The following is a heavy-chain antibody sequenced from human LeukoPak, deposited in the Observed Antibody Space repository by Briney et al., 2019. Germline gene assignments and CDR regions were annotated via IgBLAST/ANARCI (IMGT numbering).Heavy chain of an antibody. Sequence: PSETLSLTCTASGASISSFYWSWIRQPAGKGLEWIGRIYTSGGTNYNPSLKSRVTMSIDTSKNQLSLKLYSVTAADTAVYYCVTDRSGSYDYWGQGILVTVSS. D-gene: IGHD1-26*01. CDR1: GASISSFY. CDR2: IYTSGGT. V-gene: IGHV4-4*07. CDR3: VTDRSGSYDY. J-gene: IGHJ4*02.